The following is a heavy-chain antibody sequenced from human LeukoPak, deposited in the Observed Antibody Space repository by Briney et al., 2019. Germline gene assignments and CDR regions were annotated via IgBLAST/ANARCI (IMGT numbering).Heavy chain of an antibody. J-gene: IGHJ6*02. V-gene: IGHV4-34*01. CDR2: INHSGST. D-gene: IGHD3-3*01. Sequence: SETLSLTCAVYGGSFSGYYWSWIRQPPGKGLEWIGEINHSGSTNYNPSLKSRVTISVDTSKNQFSLKLSSVTAADTAVYYCARFPPYYDFWSGFRADYYYYGMDVWGQGTTVTVSS. CDR3: ARFPPYYDFWSGFRADYYYYGMDV. CDR1: GGSFSGYY.